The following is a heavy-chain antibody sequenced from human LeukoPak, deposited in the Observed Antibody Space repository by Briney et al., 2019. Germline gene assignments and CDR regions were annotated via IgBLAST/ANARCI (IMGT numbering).Heavy chain of an antibody. CDR1: GGSVSSDRYY. V-gene: IGHV4-61*01. D-gene: IGHD1-26*01. CDR2: IYNSGST. CDR3: VRDFPPPRKSGSFFPAFDI. J-gene: IGHJ3*02. Sequence: SETLSLTCTVSGGSVSSDRYYWIWLRPPPGKGLEWIGYIYNSGSTNYNPSLKSRVTILVDTSENQFSLKLSSVTAADTAIYYCVRDFPPPRKSGSFFPAFDIWGQGTMVAVSS.